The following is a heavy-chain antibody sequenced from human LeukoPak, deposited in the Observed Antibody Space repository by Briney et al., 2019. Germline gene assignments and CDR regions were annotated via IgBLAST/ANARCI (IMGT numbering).Heavy chain of an antibody. D-gene: IGHD2-2*01. V-gene: IGHV4-38-2*01. Sequence: SETLSLTCAVSGYSISSGYYWGWIRQPPGKGLEWIGSIYHSGSTYYNPSLKSRVTISVDTSKNQFSLKLNSVTAADTAVYYCARPYCSSTSCFRYYFDYWGQGTLVTVSS. J-gene: IGHJ4*02. CDR1: GYSISSGYY. CDR2: IYHSGST. CDR3: ARPYCSSTSCFRYYFDY.